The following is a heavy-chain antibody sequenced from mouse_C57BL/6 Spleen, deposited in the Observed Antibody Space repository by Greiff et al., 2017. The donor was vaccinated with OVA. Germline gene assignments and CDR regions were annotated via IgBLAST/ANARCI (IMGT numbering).Heavy chain of an antibody. Sequence: VQLQQPGAELVMPGASVKLSCKASGYTFTSYWMHWVKQRPGQGLEWIGEIDPSDSYTNYNQKFKGKSTLTVDKSSSTAYMQLSSLTSEDSAVYYCARNLRPRYFDVWGTGTTVTVSS. J-gene: IGHJ1*03. D-gene: IGHD1-1*01. CDR2: IDPSDSYT. CDR1: GYTFTSYW. V-gene: IGHV1-69*01. CDR3: ARNLRPRYFDV.